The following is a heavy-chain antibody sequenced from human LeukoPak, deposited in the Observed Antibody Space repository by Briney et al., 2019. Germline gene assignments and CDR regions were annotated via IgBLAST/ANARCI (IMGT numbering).Heavy chain of an antibody. J-gene: IGHJ4*02. CDR2: INWNGGST. CDR1: GFTFDDYG. V-gene: IGHV3-20*04. D-gene: IGHD6-19*01. Sequence: RPGGSLRLSCAASGFTFDDYGMSWVRQAPGKGLEWVSGINWNGGSTGYADSVKGRFTISRDNAKNSLYLQMNSLRAEDTALYYCARIPGIAVAGLQYYFDYWGQGTLVTVSS. CDR3: ARIPGIAVAGLQYYFDY.